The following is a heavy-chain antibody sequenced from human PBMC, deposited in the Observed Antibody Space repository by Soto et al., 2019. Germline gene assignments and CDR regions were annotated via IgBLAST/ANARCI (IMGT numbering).Heavy chain of an antibody. V-gene: IGHV3-30*18. Sequence: QVPLVESGGGVVQPGRSLRLSCAASGFTFSSYGMHWVRQAPGKGLEWVAVISYDGSNKYYADSVKGRFTISRDNSKNTLYLQMNSLRAEDTAVYYCAKERGTGVSPEDDYWGQGTLVTVSS. CDR1: GFTFSSYG. J-gene: IGHJ4*02. D-gene: IGHD3-10*01. CDR2: ISYDGSNK. CDR3: AKERGTGVSPEDDY.